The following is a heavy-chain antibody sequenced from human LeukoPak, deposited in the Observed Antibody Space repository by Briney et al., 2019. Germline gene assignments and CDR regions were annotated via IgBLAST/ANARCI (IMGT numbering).Heavy chain of an antibody. CDR3: ARPTITTSTGYFDL. Sequence: ASVKVSCKASGYTFTGYYMYWVRQAPGQGLEWMGWINPNSGGTNYAQKFQGRVTITRDTSISTAYTELSRLRSDDTAVYYCARPTITTSTGYFDLWGRGTLVTVSS. D-gene: IGHD4-17*01. V-gene: IGHV1-2*02. CDR2: INPNSGGT. CDR1: GYTFTGYY. J-gene: IGHJ2*01.